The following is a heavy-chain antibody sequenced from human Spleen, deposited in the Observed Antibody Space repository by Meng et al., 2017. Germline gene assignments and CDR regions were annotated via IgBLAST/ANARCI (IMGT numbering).Heavy chain of an antibody. CDR3: ARGRPALREYIDY. D-gene: IGHD3-10*01. J-gene: IGHJ4*02. CDR1: GYPLTADY. V-gene: IGHV1-2*02. CDR2: INPHTGDT. Sequence: HVQRVQSGAGGKKPGASVKVSCKTSGYPLTADYMHWVRQAPGQGLEWMGWINPHTGDTNYAQQFQGRVTMTRDTSISTAYMELSRLTSYDTAVYFCARGRPALREYIDYWGQGTLVTVSS.